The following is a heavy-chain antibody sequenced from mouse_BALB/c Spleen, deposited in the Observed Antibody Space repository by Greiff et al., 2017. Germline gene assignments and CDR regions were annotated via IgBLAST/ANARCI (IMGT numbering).Heavy chain of an antibody. CDR1: GYTFTSYY. V-gene: IGHV1S81*02. CDR3: TRWGCGWYFDV. J-gene: IGHJ1*01. Sequence: QVQLKQSGAELVKPGASVKLSCKASGYTFTSYYMYWVKQRPGQGLEWIGEINPSNGGTNFNEKFKSKATLTVDKSSSTAYMQLSSLTSEDSAVYYCTRWGCGWYFDVWGAGTTVTVSS. CDR2: INPSNGGT.